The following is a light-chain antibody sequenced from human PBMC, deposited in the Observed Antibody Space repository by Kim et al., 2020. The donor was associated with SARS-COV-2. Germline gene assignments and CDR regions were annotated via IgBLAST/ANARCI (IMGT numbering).Light chain of an antibody. CDR3: KSRDSSGTQLV. CDR1: SLRNYY. CDR2: GKN. J-gene: IGLJ2*01. V-gene: IGLV3-19*01. Sequence: ALGQPVTITCQGDSLRNYYASWYQQKPGQAPLLVIYGKNNRPSGIPDRFSGSNSGNTASLTITGVQAGDEADYYCKSRDSSGTQLVFGGGTQLTVL.